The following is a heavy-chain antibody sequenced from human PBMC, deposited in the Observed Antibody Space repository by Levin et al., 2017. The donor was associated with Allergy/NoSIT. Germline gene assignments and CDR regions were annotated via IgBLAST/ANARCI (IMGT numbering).Heavy chain of an antibody. V-gene: IGHV3-66*01. CDR1: GFTVSTNY. CDR3: ARWGMNHDYGANFEY. J-gene: IGHJ4*02. Sequence: GGSLRLSCAASGFTVSTNYMSWVRQAPGKGLEWVSVIHSDGTTYYADSVKGRFTISRDNSNNALYLQMNSLRAEDTAVYYCARWGMNHDYGANFEYWGQGTLVTVSS. CDR2: IHSDGTT. D-gene: IGHD4-17*01.